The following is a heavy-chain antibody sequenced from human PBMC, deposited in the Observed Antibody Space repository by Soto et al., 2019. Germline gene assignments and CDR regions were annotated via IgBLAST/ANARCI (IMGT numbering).Heavy chain of an antibody. Sequence: GASVKVSCKASGGTFSSYAISWVRQAPGQGLEWMGGIIPIFGTANYAQKFQGRVTITADESTSTAYMELSSLRSEDTAVYYCARDSSDYYDSSGPTGADVWGQGTTVTVSS. CDR3: ARDSSDYYDSSGPTGADV. D-gene: IGHD3-22*01. V-gene: IGHV1-69*13. J-gene: IGHJ6*02. CDR2: IIPIFGTA. CDR1: GGTFSSYA.